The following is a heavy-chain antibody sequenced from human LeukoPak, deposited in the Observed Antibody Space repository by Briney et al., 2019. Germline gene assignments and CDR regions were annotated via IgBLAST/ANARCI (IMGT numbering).Heavy chain of an antibody. Sequence: SETLSLTCTVSGGSITDYYWTWIRQPPGKGLEWIGYIHYSGSTNYNPSLKSRVTISVDTSKNQFSLKLSSVTAADTAVYYCARDPRSIAAAGTDAFDIWGQGTMVTVSS. J-gene: IGHJ3*02. CDR3: ARDPRSIAAAGTDAFDI. CDR2: IHYSGST. V-gene: IGHV4-59*12. D-gene: IGHD6-13*01. CDR1: GGSITDYY.